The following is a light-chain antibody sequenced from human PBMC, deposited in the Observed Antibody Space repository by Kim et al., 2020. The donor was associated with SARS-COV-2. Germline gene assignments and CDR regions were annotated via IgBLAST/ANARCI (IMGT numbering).Light chain of an antibody. CDR3: QVWDSNTNHVI. J-gene: IGLJ2*01. CDR1: KIGGTP. V-gene: IGLV3-21*04. Sequence: APGETARIACGGNKIGGTPVHGYQQKQGQAPVLVISYDSDRPSGIPERLSGSNSGNTATLTISRVKAGDEADYYCQVWDSNTNHVIFGGGTKLTVL. CDR2: YDS.